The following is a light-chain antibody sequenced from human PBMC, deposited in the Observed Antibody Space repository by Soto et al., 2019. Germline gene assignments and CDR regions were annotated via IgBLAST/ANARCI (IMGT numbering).Light chain of an antibody. CDR3: QQYDHWGT. J-gene: IGKJ3*01. V-gene: IGKV3-20*01. CDR2: GAS. Sequence: EIVLTQSPGILSLSPGERATLSCRASQRVSSSYLAWYQQKPGQAPRLLMYGASSRATGTPDRFSGSGSGTDFTLTISRLEPEDLAVYYCQQYDHWGTFGPGTKVDIK. CDR1: QRVSSSY.